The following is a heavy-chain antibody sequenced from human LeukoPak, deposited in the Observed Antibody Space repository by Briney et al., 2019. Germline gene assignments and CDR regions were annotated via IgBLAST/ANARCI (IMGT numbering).Heavy chain of an antibody. D-gene: IGHD3-10*01. CDR1: GSSISSGSYY. V-gene: IGHV4-61*02. Sequence: SETLSLTCTVSGSSISSGSYYWSWIRQPAGKGLEWIGRIYTSGSTNYNPSLKSRVTISVDTSKNQFSLKLSSVTAADTAVYYCAREIMVRGEWWFDPWGQGTLVTVSS. CDR2: IYTSGST. CDR3: AREIMVRGEWWFDP. J-gene: IGHJ5*02.